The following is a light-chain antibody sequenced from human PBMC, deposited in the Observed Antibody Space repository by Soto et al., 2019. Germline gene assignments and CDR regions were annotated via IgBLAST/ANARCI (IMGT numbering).Light chain of an antibody. Sequence: QSVLPQPASVSGSPGQSITISCTGATTDVDGYDYVSWYQQHPSQAPKLMIYDVNSRPSGISYRFSGSKSSDTASLTISGLRADDDADYYCSSYTSSAPFYVFGAGTKVTVL. CDR1: TTDVDGYDY. V-gene: IGLV2-14*03. CDR3: SSYTSSAPFYV. J-gene: IGLJ1*01. CDR2: DVN.